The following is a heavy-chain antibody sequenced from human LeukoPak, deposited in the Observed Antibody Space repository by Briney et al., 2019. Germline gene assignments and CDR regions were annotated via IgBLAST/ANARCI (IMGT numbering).Heavy chain of an antibody. V-gene: IGHV3-30*02. Sequence: GGSLRLSCAASGFTFSSYGMHWVRQAPGKGLDWVAFIHHDGSNKYYADSVGGRFTISRDNSKNTLYLQMNSLRAEDTAVYYCARVSVRGVLPPYFDYWGQGTLVTVSS. CDR1: GFTFSSYG. CDR2: IHHDGSNK. CDR3: ARVSVRGVLPPYFDY. D-gene: IGHD3-10*01. J-gene: IGHJ4*02.